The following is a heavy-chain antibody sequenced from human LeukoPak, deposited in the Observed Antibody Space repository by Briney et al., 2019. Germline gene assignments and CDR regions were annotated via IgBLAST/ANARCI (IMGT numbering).Heavy chain of an antibody. CDR3: AKEVTGGYCSGGSCYAYFEY. J-gene: IGHJ4*02. V-gene: IGHV3-23*01. Sequence: GGTLRLSCAASGFTFSGYALSWVRQAPGKGLEWVSGSSGTGPTTYYADSVKGRFTISRDNAKNTLFLTMSSLRAEDTALYFCAKEVTGGYCSGGSCYAYFEYWGQGTLVTVSS. CDR1: GFTFSGYA. D-gene: IGHD2-15*01. CDR2: SSGTGPTT.